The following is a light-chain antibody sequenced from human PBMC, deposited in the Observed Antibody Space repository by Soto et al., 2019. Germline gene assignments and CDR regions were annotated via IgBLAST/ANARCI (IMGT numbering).Light chain of an antibody. CDR3: SSYTSSSTPGV. CDR2: DVS. Sequence: QSVLTQPASVSGSPGQSITISCTGTSSDVGGYNYVSWYQQHPGKAPKLMIYDVSNRPSGVSNRFSGSKSGNTASLTISGLQAEDEADYYCSSYTSSSTPGVFRGGTKLTVL. J-gene: IGLJ3*02. CDR1: SSDVGGYNY. V-gene: IGLV2-14*01.